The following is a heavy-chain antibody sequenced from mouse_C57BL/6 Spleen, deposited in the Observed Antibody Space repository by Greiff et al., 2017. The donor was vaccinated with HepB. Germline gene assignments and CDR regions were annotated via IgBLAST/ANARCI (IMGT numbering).Heavy chain of an antibody. CDR1: GFTFSDYY. D-gene: IGHD3-2*02. CDR2: INHDGSST. CDR3: ARDSLVTAQGFDY. Sequence: EVHLVESEGGLVQPGSSMKLSCTASGFTFSDYYMAWVRQVPEKGLEWVANINHDGSSTYYLDSLKSRFIISRDNAKNILYLQMSSLKSEDTATYYCARDSLVTAQGFDYWGQGTTLTVSS. V-gene: IGHV5-16*01. J-gene: IGHJ2*01.